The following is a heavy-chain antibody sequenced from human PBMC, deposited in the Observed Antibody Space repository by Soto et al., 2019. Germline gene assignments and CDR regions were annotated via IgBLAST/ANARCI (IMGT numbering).Heavy chain of an antibody. J-gene: IGHJ4*02. CDR2: FHYSEST. CDR3: ARHFSVDYFDY. Sequence: PSETLSLTCAVSGGSISSGPYSWCWIRQPPGEGLEWIGTFHYSESTHYNPSLESRITISVDTSKNQFSLKVSSVTVADTAVYYCARHFSVDYFDYWGQGALVTVSS. CDR1: GGSISSGPYS. V-gene: IGHV4-39*01.